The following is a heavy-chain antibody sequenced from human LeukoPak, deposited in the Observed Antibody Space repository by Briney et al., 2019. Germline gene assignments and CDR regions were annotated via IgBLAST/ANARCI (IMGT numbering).Heavy chain of an antibody. V-gene: IGHV4-39*01. CDR2: IYYSGST. CDR1: GGSISSGDYY. J-gene: IGHJ4*02. CDR3: ARRITMVRGVPIPFDY. Sequence: SETLSLTCTVSGGSISSGDYYWSWIRQPPGKGLEWIGSIYYSGSTYYNPSLKSRVTISVDTSKNQFSLKLSSVTAADTAVYYCARRITMVRGVPIPFDYWGQGTLVTVSS. D-gene: IGHD3-10*01.